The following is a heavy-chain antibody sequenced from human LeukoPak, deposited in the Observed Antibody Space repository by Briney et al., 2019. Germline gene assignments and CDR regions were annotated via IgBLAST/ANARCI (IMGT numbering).Heavy chain of an antibody. CDR2: ISGSGGST. D-gene: IGHD6-13*01. CDR1: GFTFSSYA. J-gene: IGHJ4*02. Sequence: GGSLRLSCAASGFTFSSYAMSWVRQAPGKGLDWVSAISGSGGSTYYADSVKGRFTISRDNSKNTLYLQMNRLRPAATAVYYCAKDHRYSSSWYPGYWGQGTLVTVSS. CDR3: AKDHRYSSSWYPGY. V-gene: IGHV3-23*01.